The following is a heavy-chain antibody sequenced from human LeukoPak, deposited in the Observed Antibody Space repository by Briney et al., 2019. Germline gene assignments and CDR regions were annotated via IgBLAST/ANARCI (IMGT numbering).Heavy chain of an antibody. CDR3: ARDGTGPGYWYYMDV. CDR2: IYTAGST. Sequence: SETLSLTCTVSGGSISSYYWSWIRQPAGKGLEWIGRIYTAGSTNYNPSLKSRVTMSVDTSKNQFSLKLSSVTAADTAVYYCARDGTGPGYWYYMDVWGKGTTVTVSS. D-gene: IGHD2-8*02. J-gene: IGHJ6*03. CDR1: GGSISSYY. V-gene: IGHV4-4*07.